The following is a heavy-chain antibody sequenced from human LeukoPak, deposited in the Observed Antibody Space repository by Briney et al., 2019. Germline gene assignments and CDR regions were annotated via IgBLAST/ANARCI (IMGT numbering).Heavy chain of an antibody. CDR2: ISADSATT. V-gene: IGHV3-23*01. D-gene: IGHD3-10*01. CDR1: GFTFRTYG. Sequence: GGSLRLSCVGTGFTFRTYGMTWVRQAPGKGLEWVSVISADSATTFYADSVKGRFTISRDNAKNTVFLQMSSLRAEDTALYYCARKSASGNYPLDYWGQGTLVTVSS. J-gene: IGHJ4*02. CDR3: ARKSASGNYPLDY.